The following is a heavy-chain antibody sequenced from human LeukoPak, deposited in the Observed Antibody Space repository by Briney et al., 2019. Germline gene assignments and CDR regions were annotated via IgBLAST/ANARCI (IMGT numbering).Heavy chain of an antibody. J-gene: IGHJ4*02. CDR3: ARDPSGYSSRFDY. CDR1: GYSISSGYY. Sequence: TSETLSLTCTVSGYSISSGYYWGWIRQPPGKGLEWIGSIYHSGSTYYNPSLKSRVTISVDTSKNQFSLKLSSVTAADTAVYYCARDPSGYSSRFDYWGQGTLVTVSS. D-gene: IGHD3-22*01. V-gene: IGHV4-38-2*02. CDR2: IYHSGST.